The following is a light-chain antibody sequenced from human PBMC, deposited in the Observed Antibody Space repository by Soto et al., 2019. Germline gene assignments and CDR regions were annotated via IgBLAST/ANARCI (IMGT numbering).Light chain of an antibody. CDR1: SSDVGGYNC. CDR2: DVT. V-gene: IGLV2-11*01. Sequence: QSVLTQPRSVSGSPGQSVTISCTGTSSDVGGYNCVSWYQQHPGKAPQLIIYDVTQRPSGVPDRFSGSKSGHTASLSISGLQAEDEADYYCCSHSASYTFVFGTGTKVTVL. J-gene: IGLJ1*01. CDR3: CSHSASYTFV.